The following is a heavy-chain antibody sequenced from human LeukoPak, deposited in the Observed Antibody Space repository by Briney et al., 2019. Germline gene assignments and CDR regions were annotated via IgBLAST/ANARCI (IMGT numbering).Heavy chain of an antibody. J-gene: IGHJ6*03. CDR2: TSSSDAGT. V-gene: IGHV3-23*01. Sequence: PGGSLRLSCAASGFALSSYAMSWVRQAPGKGLEWVSATSSSDAGTYHAESVRGRFTISRDNSKNTLYLQMNSLRAEDTAVYYCAKVGGSPTYYYGSGSYYYYMDVWGKGTTVTVSS. D-gene: IGHD3-10*01. CDR3: AKVGGSPTYYYGSGSYYYYMDV. CDR1: GFALSSYA.